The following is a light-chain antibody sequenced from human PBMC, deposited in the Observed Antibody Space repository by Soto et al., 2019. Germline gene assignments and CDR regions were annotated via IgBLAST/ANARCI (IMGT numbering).Light chain of an antibody. J-gene: IGKJ5*01. CDR3: QQYGDSLSIT. Sequence: EIVLTQSPCTLSLSPWERFTLSFSAIQSISGNYLAWYQHKPGQAPRLLISGTYARATGIPDRFSGSGSGTDFSLTISRLEPEDFAVYYCQQYGDSLSITFGQGTRLEI. CDR1: QSISGNY. CDR2: GTY. V-gene: IGKV3-20*01.